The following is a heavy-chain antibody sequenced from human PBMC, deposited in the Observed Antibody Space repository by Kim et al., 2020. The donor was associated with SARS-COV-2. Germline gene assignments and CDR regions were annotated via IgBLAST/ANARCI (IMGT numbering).Heavy chain of an antibody. V-gene: IGHV5-51*01. CDR3: ARREGLLWFGELGGLDAFDI. Sequence: GESLKISCKGSGYSFTSYWIGWVRQMPGKGLEWMGIIYPGDSDTRYSPSFQGQVTISADKSISTAYLQWSSLKASDTAMYYCARREGLLWFGELGGLDAFDIWGQGTMVTVSS. CDR2: IYPGDSDT. D-gene: IGHD3-10*01. CDR1: GYSFTSYW. J-gene: IGHJ3*02.